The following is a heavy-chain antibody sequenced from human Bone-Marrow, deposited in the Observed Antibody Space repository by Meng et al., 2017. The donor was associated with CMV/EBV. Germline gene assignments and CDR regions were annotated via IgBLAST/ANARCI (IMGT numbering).Heavy chain of an antibody. V-gene: IGHV1-8*01. CDR3: ARGIVKSSYYGSSGYYHLHY. Sequence: ASAKVSCKASGYTFTSYDINWVRQAAGQGLEWMGWMNPYSSNTGYAQKFHGRVTMTSNSSIRTAFMELSSLRSEDTAVYFCARGIVKSSYYGSSGYYHLHYWGQGTLVTVSS. CDR1: GYTFTSYD. D-gene: IGHD3-22*01. J-gene: IGHJ4*02. CDR2: MNPYSSNT.